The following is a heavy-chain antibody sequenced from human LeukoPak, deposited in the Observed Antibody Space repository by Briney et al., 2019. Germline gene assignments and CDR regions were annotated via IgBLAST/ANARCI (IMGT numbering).Heavy chain of an antibody. V-gene: IGHV3-23*01. CDR2: ISGSGGST. D-gene: IGHD6-19*01. CDR3: AKTSGSGWYLGYFDY. Sequence: GGSLRLSCAASGFTFSSYAMSWVRQAPGKGLEWVSAISGSGGSTYYADSVKGRFTISRDNSKNTLYLQMNSLRAEDTAVYYCAKTSGSGWYLGYFDYWGQGTLVTVSS. CDR1: GFTFSSYA. J-gene: IGHJ4*02.